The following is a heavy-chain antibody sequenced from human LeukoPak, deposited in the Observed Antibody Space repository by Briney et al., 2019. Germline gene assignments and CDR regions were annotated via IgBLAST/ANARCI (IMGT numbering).Heavy chain of an antibody. CDR3: ASARGGSPFGY. D-gene: IGHD3-16*01. Sequence: SETLSLTCTVSGGSISSGSYYWSWIRQPAGKGLEWIGRIYTSGSTNYNPSLKSRVTISVDTSKNQFSLKLSSVTAADTAVYYCASARGGSPFGYWGQGTLVTVSS. J-gene: IGHJ4*02. CDR1: GGSISSGSYY. CDR2: IYTSGST. V-gene: IGHV4-61*02.